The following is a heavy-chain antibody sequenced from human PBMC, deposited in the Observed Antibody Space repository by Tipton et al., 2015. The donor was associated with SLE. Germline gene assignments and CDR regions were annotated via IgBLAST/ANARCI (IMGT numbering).Heavy chain of an antibody. Sequence: TLSLTCTVSGGSISSASYYWNWIRQPAGKGLEWIGRIFTSGYTDYNPSLNSRVTISVDASKNQFSLRMASVTAADTAVYYCARHRDSGDYYFDFWGQGTLVTVSS. D-gene: IGHD1-26*01. V-gene: IGHV4-61*02. J-gene: IGHJ4*02. CDR1: GGSISSASYY. CDR3: ARHRDSGDYYFDF. CDR2: IFTSGYT.